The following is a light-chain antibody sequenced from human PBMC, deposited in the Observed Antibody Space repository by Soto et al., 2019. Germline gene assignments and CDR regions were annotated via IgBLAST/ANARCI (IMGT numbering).Light chain of an antibody. CDR3: QHRYSTPWT. CDR2: AAS. V-gene: IGKV1-39*01. J-gene: IGKJ1*01. Sequence: DIQMTQSPSSLSASVGDRVTITCRASQSISSYLNWYQQKPGKAPKLLIYAASSLQSGVPSRFSSRGSGTDFTLTISSLQPEVFATDYCQHRYSTPWTFGQGTKVVSK. CDR1: QSISSY.